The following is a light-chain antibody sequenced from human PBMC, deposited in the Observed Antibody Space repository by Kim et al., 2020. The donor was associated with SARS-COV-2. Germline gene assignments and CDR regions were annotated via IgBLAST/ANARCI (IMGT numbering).Light chain of an antibody. CDR1: SSNIGAGYD. V-gene: IGLV1-40*01. J-gene: IGLJ1*01. Sequence: SELTQPPSVSGAPGQRVTISCTGSSSNIGAGYDVHWYQQLPGTAPKLLIYGNSNRPSGVPDRFSGSKSGTSASLAITGLQAEDEADYYCQSYDSSLSVYVFGTGTKVTVL. CDR2: GNS. CDR3: QSYDSSLSVYV.